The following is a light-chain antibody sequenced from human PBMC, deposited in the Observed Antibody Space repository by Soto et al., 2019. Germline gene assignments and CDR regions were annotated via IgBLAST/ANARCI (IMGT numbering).Light chain of an antibody. V-gene: IGKV3-15*01. CDR2: GAS. Sequence: EIVMTQSPATLSVSPGERATLSCRASQSVSSNLAWYQQKLGQAPRLLIYGASTRATGIPARFSGSGSGTEFTLTISSLQSEDFAVYYCQQYNNWPLTFGGGTTVEIK. J-gene: IGKJ4*01. CDR3: QQYNNWPLT. CDR1: QSVSSN.